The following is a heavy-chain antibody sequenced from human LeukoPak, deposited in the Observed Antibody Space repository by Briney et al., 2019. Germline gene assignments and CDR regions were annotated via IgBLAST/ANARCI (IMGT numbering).Heavy chain of an antibody. CDR3: ATLYGDHGYFDL. V-gene: IGHV3-21*01. CDR1: GFTFSSYS. D-gene: IGHD4-17*01. CDR2: ISSSSSYI. Sequence: GGSLRLSCAASGFTFSSYSMNWVRQAPGKGLEWVSSISSSSSYIYYADSVKGRFTISRDNAKNSLYLQMNSLRAEDTAEYYCATLYGDHGYFDLWGRGTLVTVSS. J-gene: IGHJ2*01.